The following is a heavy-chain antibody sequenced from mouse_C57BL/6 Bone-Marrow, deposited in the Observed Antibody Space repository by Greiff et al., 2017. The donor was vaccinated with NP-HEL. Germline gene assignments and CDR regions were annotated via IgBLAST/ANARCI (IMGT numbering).Heavy chain of an antibody. D-gene: IGHD2-4*01. J-gene: IGHJ2*01. CDR1: GFTFSSYA. CDR2: ISSGGDYI. CDR3: TRIYYDYEYYFDY. Sequence: EVQLVESGEGLVKPGGSLKLSCAASGFTFSSYAMSWVRQTPEKRLAWVAYISSGGDYIYYAGPVKGRFTISRDNARNTLYLQMSSLKSEDTAMYYCTRIYYDYEYYFDYWGQGTTLTVSS. V-gene: IGHV5-9-1*02.